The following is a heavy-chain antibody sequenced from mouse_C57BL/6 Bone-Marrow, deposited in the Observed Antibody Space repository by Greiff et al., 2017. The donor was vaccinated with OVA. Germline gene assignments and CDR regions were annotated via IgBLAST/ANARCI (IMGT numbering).Heavy chain of an antibody. CDR2: ISSGSSTI. D-gene: IGHD2-4*01. CDR1: GFTFSDYG. CDR3: ARSDYDYFDY. Sequence: EVKLVESGGGLVKPGGSLKLSCAASGFTFSDYGMHWVRQAPEKGLEWVAYISSGSSTIYYADTGKGRFTISRDNAKNTLFLQMTSLRSEDTAMYYCARSDYDYFDYWGQGTTLTVSS. V-gene: IGHV5-17*01. J-gene: IGHJ2*01.